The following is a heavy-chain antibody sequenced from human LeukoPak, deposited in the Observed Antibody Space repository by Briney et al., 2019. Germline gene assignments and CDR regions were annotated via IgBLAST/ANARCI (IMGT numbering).Heavy chain of an antibody. CDR1: GFTFSSYG. Sequence: GGSLRLSCAASGFTFSSYGMHWVRQAPGKGLEWVAVIWYDGSNKYYADSVKGRFTISRDNSKNTLYLQMNSLRAEDTAVYYCARDSRCGGDCYYFDYWGQGTLVTVSS. V-gene: IGHV3-33*01. CDR2: IWYDGSNK. D-gene: IGHD2-21*02. CDR3: ARDSRCGGDCYYFDY. J-gene: IGHJ4*02.